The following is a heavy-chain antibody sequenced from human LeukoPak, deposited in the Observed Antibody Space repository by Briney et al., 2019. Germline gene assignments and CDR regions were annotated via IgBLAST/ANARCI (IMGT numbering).Heavy chain of an antibody. CDR2: IYHTGRT. D-gene: IGHD6-19*01. Sequence: SETLSLTCAVSGYSISSNYYWGWIRQPPGKGLEWIGSIYHTGRTYYNPSLKSRDTISVDTSKNQFSLKLNSVTAADTAVYYCARAQWLVPPYFDFWGQGTLVTVSS. V-gene: IGHV4-38-2*01. CDR3: ARAQWLVPPYFDF. CDR1: GYSISSNYY. J-gene: IGHJ4*02.